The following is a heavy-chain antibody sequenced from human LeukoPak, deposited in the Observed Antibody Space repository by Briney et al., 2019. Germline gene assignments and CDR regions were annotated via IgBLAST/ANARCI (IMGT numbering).Heavy chain of an antibody. J-gene: IGHJ4*02. Sequence: PSETLSLTCTVSGGSISSSSYYWGWIRQPPGKGLKWIGSIYYSGSTYYNPSLKSRVTISVDTSKNQFSLKLSSVTAADTAVYYCARFPGVDYWGQGTLVTVSS. CDR2: IYYSGST. D-gene: IGHD3-10*01. V-gene: IGHV4-39*07. CDR1: GGSISSSSYY. CDR3: ARFPGVDY.